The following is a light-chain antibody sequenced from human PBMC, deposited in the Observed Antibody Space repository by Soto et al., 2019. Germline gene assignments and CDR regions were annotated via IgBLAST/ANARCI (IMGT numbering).Light chain of an antibody. CDR1: QSVLFRSSDKNY. V-gene: IGKV4-1*01. J-gene: IGKJ4*01. CDR2: WAS. CDR3: QQYYSTPLT. Sequence: DIVMTQSPDSLAVSLGERATINCKSSQSVLFRSSDKNYLAWYQQKPGQPPKLLIYWASTGESGVPDRFSGSGSRTEFTLTISSLQTEDVAVYYCQQYYSTPLTFGGGTTVEIK.